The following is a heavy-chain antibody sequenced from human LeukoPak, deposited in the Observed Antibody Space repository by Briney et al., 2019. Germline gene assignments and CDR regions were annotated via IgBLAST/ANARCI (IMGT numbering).Heavy chain of an antibody. D-gene: IGHD3-22*01. J-gene: IGHJ4*02. CDR1: GGSISSSSYY. V-gene: IGHV4-39*01. Sequence: SETLSLTCTVSGGSISSSSYYWGWIRQPPGKGLEWIGSIYYSGSTYYNPSLKSRVTISVDTSKNQFSLKLSSVTAADTAVYYCASGYYDSSGYYYPFEYWGQGTLVTVSS. CDR3: ASGYYDSSGYYYPFEY. CDR2: IYYSGST.